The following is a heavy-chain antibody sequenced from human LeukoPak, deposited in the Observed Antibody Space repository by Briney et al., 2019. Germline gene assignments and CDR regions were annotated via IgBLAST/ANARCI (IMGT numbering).Heavy chain of an antibody. CDR2: INRAESIT. V-gene: IGHV3-74*01. Sequence: PGRSLRLSCAASGVTFTTYWMHCVRQAPGNALVWVSHINRAESITSYADSVKGRFTISTDTAKNPLYLQMNSVRAEDTAVYYCARDAVDTANAVWGQGTTVTVSS. CDR3: ARDAVDTANAV. CDR1: GVTFTTYW. D-gene: IGHD5-18*01. J-gene: IGHJ6*02.